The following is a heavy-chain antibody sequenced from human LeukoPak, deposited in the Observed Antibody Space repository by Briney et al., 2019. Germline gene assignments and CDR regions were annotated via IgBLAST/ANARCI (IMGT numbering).Heavy chain of an antibody. CDR1: GYTFMSHY. CDR3: ARDHSGEWESLSGWWFDP. Sequence: ASVKVSCKASGYTFMSHYMHWVRQSPGQGLEGMGIINPSGGYTSYAQKFHGRVTLTRHMSTSTVYMELSSLRSEDTAVYYCARDHSGEWESLSGWWFDPWGQGTLVTVSS. D-gene: IGHD1-26*01. V-gene: IGHV1-46*01. J-gene: IGHJ5*02. CDR2: INPSGGYT.